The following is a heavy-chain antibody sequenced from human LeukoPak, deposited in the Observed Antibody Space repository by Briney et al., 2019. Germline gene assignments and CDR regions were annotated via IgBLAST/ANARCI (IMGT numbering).Heavy chain of an antibody. CDR1: GFTFSDYY. J-gene: IGHJ4*02. CDR2: ISSSGSTM. V-gene: IGHV3-11*01. Sequence: GGSLRLSCAASGFTFSDYYMNWIRQAPGKGLEWVSYISSSGSTMYYADSVKGRFTISRDNAKNTLYLQMNSLRAEDTALYYLAKEEIVSVPDDKSIRYYFDYGGEGTLVTVP. D-gene: IGHD2-2*01. CDR3: AKEEIVSVPDDKSIRYYFDY.